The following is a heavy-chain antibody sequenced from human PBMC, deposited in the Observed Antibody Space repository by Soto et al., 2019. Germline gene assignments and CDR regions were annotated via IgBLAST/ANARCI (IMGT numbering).Heavy chain of an antibody. CDR2: IGPYEGVT. J-gene: IGHJ2*01. CDR3: ARCYCSVESCYTCWHFDL. V-gene: IGHV1-18*01. D-gene: IGHD2-15*01. Sequence: QVQLVQSGAEVKKPGASVRVSCKASGYTFNDYGISWVRQAPGQGLEWMGWIGPYEGVTNHAQTFQGRVTMTVDTSTTTADMELRSLRSDDTALYYCARCYCSVESCYTCWHFDLWGPGTLVTVTA. CDR1: GYTFNDYG.